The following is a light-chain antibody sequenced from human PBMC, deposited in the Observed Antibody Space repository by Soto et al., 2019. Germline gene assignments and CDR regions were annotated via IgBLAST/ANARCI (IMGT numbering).Light chain of an antibody. J-gene: IGKJ1*01. CDR3: LRYNLPRRK. CDR1: QGINNF. Sequence: DIQMTQSPSSLSASVGDRVTITFLASQGINNFLAWYQQRPGTVPKLLIYSASTLQSGVPARFSGRGSGTDFTLTINSLQPEDVATYYCLRYNLPRRKFGPGTKVDI. V-gene: IGKV1-27*01. CDR2: SAS.